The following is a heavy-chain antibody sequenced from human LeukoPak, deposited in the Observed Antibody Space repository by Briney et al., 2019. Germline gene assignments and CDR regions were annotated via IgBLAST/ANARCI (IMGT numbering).Heavy chain of an antibody. CDR2: INHSGST. Sequence: SETLSLTCAVYGGSFSGYYWSWFRQPPGKGLEWIGEINHSGSTNYNPSLKSRVTISVDTSKNQFSLKLSSVTAADTAVYYCARGNYYGSGSYYKRPRYFDYWGQGTLVTVSS. CDR1: GGSFSGYY. J-gene: IGHJ4*02. CDR3: ARGNYYGSGSYYKRPRYFDY. V-gene: IGHV4-34*01. D-gene: IGHD3-10*01.